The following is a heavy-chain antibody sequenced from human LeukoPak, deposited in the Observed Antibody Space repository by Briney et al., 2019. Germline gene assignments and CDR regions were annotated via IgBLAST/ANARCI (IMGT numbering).Heavy chain of an antibody. CDR1: GFSLSTSGMC. J-gene: IGHJ3*02. V-gene: IGHV2-70*11. CDR2: IDWDDDK. Sequence: SGPTLVNPRQTLTLTCTFSGFSLSTSGMCVSWIRQPPGKALEWLVRIDWDDDKYYTTSLKTRLTISKDTSKNQVVLTMTNMDPVDTATYYCARLTTQIMHDAVDMWGQGTMVIVSS. CDR3: ARLTTQIMHDAVDM. D-gene: IGHD3-22*01.